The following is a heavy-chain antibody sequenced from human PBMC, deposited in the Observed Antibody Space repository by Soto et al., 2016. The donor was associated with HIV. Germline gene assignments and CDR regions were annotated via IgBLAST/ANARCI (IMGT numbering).Heavy chain of an antibody. J-gene: IGHJ5*02. D-gene: IGHD6-19*01. V-gene: IGHV1-18*01. Sequence: QVQLVQSGAEVKKPGASVKVSCKASGYTFTSYGISWVRQAPGQGLEWMGWISPYNGNTNYAQKFQGRVTMTTDTSTSTAYMELRSLRSDDTAVYYCGRDQYSGWYERAANWFDPWGQGTLGHRLL. CDR3: GRDQYSGWYERAANWFDP. CDR1: GYTFTSYG. CDR2: ISPYNGNT.